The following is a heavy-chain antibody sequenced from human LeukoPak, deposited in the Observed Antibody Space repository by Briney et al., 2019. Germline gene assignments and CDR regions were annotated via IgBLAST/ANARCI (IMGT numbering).Heavy chain of an antibody. CDR2: FDPEDGET. D-gene: IGHD6-13*01. J-gene: IGHJ4*02. Sequence: ASVKVSCKVSGYTLTELSMHWVRQAPGKGLEWMGGFDPEDGETIYAQKFQGRVTMTEDTSTDTAYMELSSLRSEDTAVYYCATIPSSTAAAGTVVDYWGQGTLVTVSS. V-gene: IGHV1-24*01. CDR1: GYTLTELS. CDR3: ATIPSSTAAAGTVVDY.